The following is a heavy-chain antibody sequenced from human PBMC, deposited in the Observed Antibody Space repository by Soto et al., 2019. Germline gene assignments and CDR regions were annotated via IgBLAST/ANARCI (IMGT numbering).Heavy chain of an antibody. CDR2: IYYSGST. V-gene: IGHV4-61*01. Sequence: SETLSLTCTVSGGSVSSGSYYWSWIRQPPGKGLEWIGYIYYSGSTNYNPSLKSRVTISVDTSKNQFSLKLSSVTAAATAVYYCARASRALGYFDYWGQGTLVTVSS. CDR1: GGSVSSGSYY. CDR3: ARASRALGYFDY. D-gene: IGHD3-16*02. J-gene: IGHJ4*02.